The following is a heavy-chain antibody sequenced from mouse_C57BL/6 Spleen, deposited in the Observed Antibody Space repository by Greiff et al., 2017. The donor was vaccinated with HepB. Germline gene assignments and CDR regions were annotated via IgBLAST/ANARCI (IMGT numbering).Heavy chain of an antibody. V-gene: IGHV1-19*01. D-gene: IGHD2-4*01. J-gene: IGHJ1*03. CDR3: ARRFYDYDEYFDV. Sequence: EVQLQQSGPVLVKPGASVKMSCKASGYTFTDYYMNWVKQSHGKSLEWIGVINPYNGGTSYNQKFKGKATLTVDKSSSTAYMELNSLTSEDSAVYYCARRFYDYDEYFDVWGTGTTVTVSS. CDR2: INPYNGGT. CDR1: GYTFTDYY.